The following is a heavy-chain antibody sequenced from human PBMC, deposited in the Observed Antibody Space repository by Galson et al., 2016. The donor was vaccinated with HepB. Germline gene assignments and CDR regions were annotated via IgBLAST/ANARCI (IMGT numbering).Heavy chain of an antibody. D-gene: IGHD6-13*01. Sequence: SVTVSCKASGYTFTDYGISWVRQAPGQGLEWMAWISGYKGYTKYAQKVQDRVTLSTDTSTSTAFMELGSLRSDDTAVYYFAKGRSAIAAGELNYWGQGTLVTVS. CDR2: ISGYKGYT. CDR1: GYTFTDYG. CDR3: AKGRSAIAAGELNY. V-gene: IGHV1-18*01. J-gene: IGHJ4*02.